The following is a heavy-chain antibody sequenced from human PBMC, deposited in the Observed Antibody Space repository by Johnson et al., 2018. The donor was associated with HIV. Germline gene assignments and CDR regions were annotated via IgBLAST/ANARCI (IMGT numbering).Heavy chain of an antibody. V-gene: IGHV3-74*01. Sequence: EVQLVESGGGLVQPGGSLRLSCAASGFTVGSNYMSWVRQAPGKGLEWVSRVNSDGSSLSYADSVKGRFTISRDNAKNTLYLQMNSLRVEDTAAYYCARELSHDACDISSQGTMVTVSS. CDR3: ARELSHDACDI. D-gene: IGHD3-3*02. CDR1: GFTVGSNY. J-gene: IGHJ3*02. CDR2: VNSDGSSL.